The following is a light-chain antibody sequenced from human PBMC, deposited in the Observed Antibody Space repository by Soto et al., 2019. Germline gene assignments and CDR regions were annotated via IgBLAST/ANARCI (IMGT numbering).Light chain of an antibody. CDR1: QSVSSS. CDR3: QQRINWPLFT. CDR2: DAS. V-gene: IGKV3-11*01. Sequence: EIVLTQSPATLSLSPGERATLSCRASQSVSSSLAWYQPKPGQAPRLLIYDASNRATGIPARFSGSGSGTDFTLTIGSLEPEDFAVYYCQQRINWPLFTFGPGTKVDIK. J-gene: IGKJ3*01.